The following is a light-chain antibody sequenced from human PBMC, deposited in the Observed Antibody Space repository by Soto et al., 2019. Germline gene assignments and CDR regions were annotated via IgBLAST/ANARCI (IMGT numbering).Light chain of an antibody. CDR1: QSISSW. CDR2: KAS. Sequence: DIQMTQSPSTLSASVGDRVTITCRASQSISSWLAWYQQKPGKAPRLLIYKASRLVSGVPSRFSGSGSGTDFTLTISRLQPDDFATYYCQQYNSYSYTFGQGTKLEIK. V-gene: IGKV1-5*03. J-gene: IGKJ2*01. CDR3: QQYNSYSYT.